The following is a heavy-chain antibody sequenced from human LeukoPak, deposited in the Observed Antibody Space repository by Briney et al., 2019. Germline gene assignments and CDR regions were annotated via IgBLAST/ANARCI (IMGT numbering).Heavy chain of an antibody. CDR2: IYYSGST. CDR1: GGSISSSTYY. Sequence: PSETLSLTCTVSGGSISSSTYYCGWIRQPLGKGLEWIGSIYYSGSTYYNPSLKSRVTISVDTSKNQFSLELTSVTAAYTAVYYCSRHPRGTSGYYGYVDYWGQGTLVTVSS. D-gene: IGHD3-22*01. V-gene: IGHV4-39*01. CDR3: SRHPRGTSGYYGYVDY. J-gene: IGHJ4*02.